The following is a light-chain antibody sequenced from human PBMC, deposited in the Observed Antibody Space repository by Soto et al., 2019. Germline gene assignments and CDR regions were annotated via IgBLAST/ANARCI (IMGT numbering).Light chain of an antibody. CDR2: GVT. V-gene: IGLV2-14*03. CDR3: SSYTASSALDVV. J-gene: IGLJ2*01. Sequence: QSVLTQPAFVSGSPGQSITISCTGTSSDIGGYNYVSWYQPHPGKAPKLMIYGVTNRPSGISNRFSGSKSGNTASLTISGLQAEDEAEYYCSSYTASSALDVVFGGGTKLTVL. CDR1: SSDIGGYNY.